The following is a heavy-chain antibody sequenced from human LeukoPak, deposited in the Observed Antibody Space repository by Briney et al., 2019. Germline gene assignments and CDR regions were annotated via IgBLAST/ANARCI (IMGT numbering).Heavy chain of an antibody. V-gene: IGHV1-8*01. CDR2: MNPNSGNT. CDR3: ARVRYSSSWGRRYNWFDP. J-gene: IGHJ5*02. CDR1: GYTFTRYD. D-gene: IGHD6-13*01. Sequence: ASVKVSCKASGYTFTRYDINWVRQATGQGLEWMGWMNPNSGNTGYAQKFQGRVTMTRNTSISTAYMELSSLRSEDTAVYYCARVRYSSSWGRRYNWFDPWGQGTLVTVSS.